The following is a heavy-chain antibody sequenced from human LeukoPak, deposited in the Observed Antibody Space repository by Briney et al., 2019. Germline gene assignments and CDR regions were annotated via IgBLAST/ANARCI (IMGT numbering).Heavy chain of an antibody. J-gene: IGHJ6*02. CDR3: ARADSRMLWPRFAGRYYYYGMDV. V-gene: IGHV1-8*01. CDR1: GYTFTSYD. Sequence: GASVKVSCKASGYTFTSYDINWVRQATGQGLEWLGWMNPNSGNTGYAQKFQGRVTMTRNTSISTAYMELSSLRSEDTAVYYCARADSRMLWPRFAGRYYYYGMDVWGQGTTVTVSS. CDR2: MNPNSGNT. D-gene: IGHD2-15*01.